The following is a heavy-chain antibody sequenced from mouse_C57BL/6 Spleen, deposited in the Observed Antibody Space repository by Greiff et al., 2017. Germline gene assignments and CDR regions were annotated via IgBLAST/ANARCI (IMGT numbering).Heavy chain of an antibody. CDR3: ALGRSNYVWLAY. CDR1: GYTFTSYW. CDR2: IYPGSGST. J-gene: IGHJ3*01. V-gene: IGHV1-55*01. Sequence: QVHVKQPGAELVKPGASVKMSCKASGYTFTSYWITWVKQRPGQGLEWIGDIYPGSGSTNYNEKFKSKATLTVDTSSSTAYMQLSSLTSEDSAVYYGALGRSNYVWLAYWGQGTLVTVSA. D-gene: IGHD2-5*01.